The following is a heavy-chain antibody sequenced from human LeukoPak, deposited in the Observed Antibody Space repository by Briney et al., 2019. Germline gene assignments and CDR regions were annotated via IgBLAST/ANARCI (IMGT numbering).Heavy chain of an antibody. V-gene: IGHV3-23*01. CDR2: IRGCDDNR. Sequence: GGSLRLSCPASGFTFSTYAMSWVRPPPGKGMEWVSAIRGCDDNRYYADSGKGRFTISRDKSKNTLYLQMNSLRGEDTAVYYCAKGGSPSCYSSSGYWGQGTLVTVSS. J-gene: IGHJ4*02. CDR1: GFTFSTYA. D-gene: IGHD2-2*01. CDR3: AKGGSPSCYSSSGY.